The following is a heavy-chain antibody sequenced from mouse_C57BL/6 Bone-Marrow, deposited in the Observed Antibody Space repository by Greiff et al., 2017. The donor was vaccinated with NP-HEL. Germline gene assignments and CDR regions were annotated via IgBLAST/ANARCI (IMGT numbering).Heavy chain of an antibody. Sequence: VQLQQPGAELVKPGASVKLSCKASGYTFTSYWMHWVKQRPGQGLEWIGMIHPNSGSTNYNEKFKSKATLTVDKSSSTAYMQRSSLTSEDSAVYYCARGTTTMYYFDYWGQGTTLTVSS. V-gene: IGHV1-64*01. D-gene: IGHD2-1*01. CDR3: ARGTTTMYYFDY. CDR2: IHPNSGST. CDR1: GYTFTSYW. J-gene: IGHJ2*01.